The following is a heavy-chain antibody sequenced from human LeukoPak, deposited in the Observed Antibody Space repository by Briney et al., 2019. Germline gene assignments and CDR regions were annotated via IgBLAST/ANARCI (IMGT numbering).Heavy chain of an antibody. J-gene: IGHJ5*02. V-gene: IGHV3-64D*06. CDR1: GFTSSTYA. Sequence: GGSLRLSCSASGFTSSTYAMHWVRQAPGKGLESVSTISSSGSNTYYADSVKGRFTISRDNSKNTLYLQMSSLRPEDTAVYYCVKPASSGTYYSGSWFDPWGQGTLVTVSS. CDR2: ISSSGSNT. D-gene: IGHD1-26*01. CDR3: VKPASSGTYYSGSWFDP.